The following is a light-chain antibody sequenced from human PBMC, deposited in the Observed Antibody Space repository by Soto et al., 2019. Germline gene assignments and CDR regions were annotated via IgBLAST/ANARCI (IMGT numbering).Light chain of an antibody. Sequence: ESVLTQSPGTLSLSPRERATLSCRASQSVNSEYLAWYQQKPGQAPRLLIYGASIRATGIPDRFSGSGSGTDFTLSISRLEPEDFASYYCQQYGNSPITFGQGTRLEI. J-gene: IGKJ5*01. CDR2: GAS. V-gene: IGKV3-20*01. CDR1: QSVNSEY. CDR3: QQYGNSPIT.